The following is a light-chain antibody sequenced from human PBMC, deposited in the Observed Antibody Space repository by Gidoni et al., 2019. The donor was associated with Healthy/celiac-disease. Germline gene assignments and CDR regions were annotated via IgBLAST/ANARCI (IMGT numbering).Light chain of an antibody. CDR2: AAT. V-gene: IGKV1-6*01. CDR3: LQDYNYPWT. J-gene: IGKJ1*01. Sequence: AIQMTQSPSSLSASVGDRVTITGRASQGIRNDLGWYQQKPGKAPKLLIYAATSLQSGVPSRFSGSGSGTDFTLTISSLQPEDFATYYCLQDYNYPWTFGQGTKVEIK. CDR1: QGIRND.